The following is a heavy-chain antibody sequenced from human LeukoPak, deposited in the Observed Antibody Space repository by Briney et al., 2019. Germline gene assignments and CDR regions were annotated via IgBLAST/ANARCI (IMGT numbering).Heavy chain of an antibody. J-gene: IGHJ4*02. CDR2: IKSKTDGGTT. D-gene: IGHD3-9*01. Sequence: GGSLRLSCAASGFTFSSYAMSWVRQAPGKGLEWVGRIKSKTDGGTTDYAAPVKGRFTISRDDSKNTLYLQMNSLKTEDTAVYYCTTNPLIDWLLYFDYWGQGTLVTVSS. V-gene: IGHV3-15*01. CDR3: TTNPLIDWLLYFDY. CDR1: GFTFSSYA.